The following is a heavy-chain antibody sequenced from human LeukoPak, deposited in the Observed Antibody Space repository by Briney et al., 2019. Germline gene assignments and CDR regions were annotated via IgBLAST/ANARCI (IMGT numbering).Heavy chain of an antibody. CDR2: IIPIFGTA. Sequence: SVKVSCKASGGTFSGYAISWVRQAPGQGLEWMGRIIPIFGTANYAQKFQGRVTITTDESTSTAYMELSSLRSEDTAVYYCARSFWSAQGDYYYYMDVWGKGTTVTVSS. D-gene: IGHD3-3*01. CDR3: ARSFWSAQGDYYYYMDV. V-gene: IGHV1-69*05. CDR1: GGTFSGYA. J-gene: IGHJ6*03.